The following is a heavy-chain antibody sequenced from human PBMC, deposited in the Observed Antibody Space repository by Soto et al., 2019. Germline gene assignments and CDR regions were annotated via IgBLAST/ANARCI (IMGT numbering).Heavy chain of an antibody. CDR1: GGSISSYY. V-gene: IGHV4-4*07. CDR3: ARDRFYSSGGSYFDY. Sequence: SETLSLTCTVSGGSISSYYWSWIRQPAGKGLEWIGRIYNSGSTYYNPSLKSRVTMSVDTSKNQFSLKLSSVTAADTAVYYCARDRFYSSGGSYFDYWGQGTLVTVSS. D-gene: IGHD2-15*01. CDR2: IYNSGST. J-gene: IGHJ4*02.